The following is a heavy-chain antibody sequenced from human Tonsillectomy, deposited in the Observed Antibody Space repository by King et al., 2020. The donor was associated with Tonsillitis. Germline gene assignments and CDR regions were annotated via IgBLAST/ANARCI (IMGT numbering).Heavy chain of an antibody. D-gene: IGHD3-9*01. Sequence: VQLVESGGGLVQPGRSLRLSCAASGFTFDDYAMHWVRHAPGKGLEWVSGFSWNSGSIGYADSVKGRFTISRDNAKNSLYLQMNSLRAEDPALYYCAKDARYDMSTGPSYYWGEGTLVTVSS. J-gene: IGHJ4*02. CDR3: AKDARYDMSTGPSYY. CDR2: FSWNSGSI. CDR1: GFTFDDYA. V-gene: IGHV3-9*01.